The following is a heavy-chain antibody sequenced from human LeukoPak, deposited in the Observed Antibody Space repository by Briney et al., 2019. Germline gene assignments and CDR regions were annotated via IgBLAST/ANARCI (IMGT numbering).Heavy chain of an antibody. V-gene: IGHV1-69*13. CDR3: ARGHHRLGELRS. CDR1: GYTFTSYY. J-gene: IGHJ4*02. CDR2: IIPIFGTA. Sequence: GASVKVSCKASGYTFTSYYMHWVRQAPGQGLEWMGGIIPIFGTANYAQKFQGRVTITADESTSTAYMELSSLRSEDTAVYYCARGHHRLGELRSWGQGTLVTVSS. D-gene: IGHD3-16*01.